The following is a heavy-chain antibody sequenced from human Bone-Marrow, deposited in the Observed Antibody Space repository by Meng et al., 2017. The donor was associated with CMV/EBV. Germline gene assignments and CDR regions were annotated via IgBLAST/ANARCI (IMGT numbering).Heavy chain of an antibody. V-gene: IGHV4-39*01. D-gene: IGHD4-23*01. CDR1: GGSISSDGYY. Sequence: TVTGGSISSDGYYWGWVRQPPGKGLEWIGSIYYSGSTYYNPSLKSRVTISVDTSKNQFSLKLSSVTAADTAVYYCARTRKLTPDFDYWGQGTLVTVSS. J-gene: IGHJ4*02. CDR2: IYYSGST. CDR3: ARTRKLTPDFDY.